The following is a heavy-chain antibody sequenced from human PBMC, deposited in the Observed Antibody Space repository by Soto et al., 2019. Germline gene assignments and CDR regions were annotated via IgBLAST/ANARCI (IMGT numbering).Heavy chain of an antibody. D-gene: IGHD2-2*02. CDR2: INPLKGDT. J-gene: IGHJ3*01. CDR1: GYTFSTYG. V-gene: IGHV1-18*01. Sequence: ASVKVSCEASGYTFSTYGITWVRQAPGQGLEWMGWINPLKGDTNSAARLQDRLTMTTDTSTRTAYMELRSLTSDDTAVYYCARVKVPAAILGAFDLWGQGTVVTVSS. CDR3: ARVKVPAAILGAFDL.